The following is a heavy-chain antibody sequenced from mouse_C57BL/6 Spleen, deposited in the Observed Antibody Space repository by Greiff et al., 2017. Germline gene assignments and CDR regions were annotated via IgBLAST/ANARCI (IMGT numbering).Heavy chain of an antibody. CDR3: AREKNGNYGFDY. V-gene: IGHV1-52*01. J-gene: IGHJ2*01. CDR2: IDPSDSET. CDR1: GYTFTSYW. Sequence: VQLQQPGAELVRPGSSVKLSCKASGYTFTSYWMHWVKQRPIQGLEWIGNIDPSDSETHYNQKFKDKATLTVDKSSSTAYMQLSSLTSEDSAVYYCAREKNGNYGFDYWGQGTTLTVSS. D-gene: IGHD2-1*01.